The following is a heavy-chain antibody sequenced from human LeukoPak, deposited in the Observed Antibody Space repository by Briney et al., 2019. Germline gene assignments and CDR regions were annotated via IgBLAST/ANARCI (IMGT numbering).Heavy chain of an antibody. V-gene: IGHV1-8*01. CDR3: VRTPPNWGFDY. CDR2: MSPNSGDT. D-gene: IGHD7-27*01. J-gene: IGHJ4*02. CDR1: GYTFTTHD. Sequence: GASVKVSYKPSGYTFTTHDINWVRQATGQGLKRLGWMSPNSGDTGYAQKFQGRVTMTSDSSISTAYMELSSLRAEDTAIYYCVRTPPNWGFDYWGQGTLVTVSS.